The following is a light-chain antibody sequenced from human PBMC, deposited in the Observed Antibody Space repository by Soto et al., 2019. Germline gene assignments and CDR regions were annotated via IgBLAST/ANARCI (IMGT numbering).Light chain of an antibody. CDR1: QSVGTN. V-gene: IGKV3-15*01. Sequence: EIEMTQSPATLTLSPGERATLSCRASQSVGTNLAWYQQKPGQAPRLLIFDASTRATGVPARISGSGSGTDFTLTISSLQSEEFAMYYCQQYNNWPETFGQGTEVEIK. J-gene: IGKJ1*01. CDR2: DAS. CDR3: QQYNNWPET.